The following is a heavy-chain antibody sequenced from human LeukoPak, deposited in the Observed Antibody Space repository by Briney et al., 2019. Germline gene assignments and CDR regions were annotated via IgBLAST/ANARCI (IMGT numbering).Heavy chain of an antibody. Sequence: GASVKVSCKASGHTFTSYEINWVRQAPGQGLEWMGWINPNSGGTNYAQKFQGRVTMTRDTSISTAYMELSRLRSDDTGVYYCARRYGDYVLVHYYYYMDVWGKGTTVTISS. CDR1: GHTFTSYE. J-gene: IGHJ6*03. CDR2: INPNSGGT. D-gene: IGHD4-17*01. V-gene: IGHV1-2*02. CDR3: ARRYGDYVLVHYYYYMDV.